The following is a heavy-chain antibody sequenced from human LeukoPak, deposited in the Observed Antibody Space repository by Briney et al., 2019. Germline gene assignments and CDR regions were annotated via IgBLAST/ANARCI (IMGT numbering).Heavy chain of an antibody. V-gene: IGHV1-18*01. CDR2: ISTYNGNT. Sequence: ASVKVSCKASGYTFTSYGISWVRQAPGQGLEWMGWISTYNGNTDYAQQFQGRVTLTTDTSTNTAYMELRSLRSDDTAIYYCATEKIGWLDPWGQGTLVTVSS. CDR1: GYTFTSYG. CDR3: ATEKIGWLDP. J-gene: IGHJ5*02. D-gene: IGHD2-21*01.